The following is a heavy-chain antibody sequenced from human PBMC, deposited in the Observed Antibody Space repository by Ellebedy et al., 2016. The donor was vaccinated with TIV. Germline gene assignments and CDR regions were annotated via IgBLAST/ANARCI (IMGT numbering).Heavy chain of an antibody. CDR1: GGSISSSSHY. Sequence: MPSETLSLTCTVSGGSISSSSHYWGWIRQPPGEGLEWIGCIHYRGSTYYNPSLKSRVTISIDTSKNQFSLRLTSVTAADTAVYYCARDDPSGWLDPWGQGTLVTVSS. J-gene: IGHJ5*02. V-gene: IGHV4-39*07. CDR3: ARDDPSGWLDP. D-gene: IGHD3-10*01. CDR2: IHYRGST.